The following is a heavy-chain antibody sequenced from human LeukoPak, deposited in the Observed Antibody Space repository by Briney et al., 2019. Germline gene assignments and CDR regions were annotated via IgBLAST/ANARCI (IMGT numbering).Heavy chain of an antibody. D-gene: IGHD6-6*01. CDR1: GYTFTTYY. CDR3: ASNPESYSSSGLDY. Sequence: ASVKVSCKASGYTFTTYYMHWVRQAPGQGLEWMGIVNPSSGTTNYAQQFQGRVTMTRDTSTRTVHMELSSLRPEDTAVYYCASNPESYSSSGLDYWGQGTLVTVSS. V-gene: IGHV1-46*01. CDR2: VNPSSGTT. J-gene: IGHJ4*02.